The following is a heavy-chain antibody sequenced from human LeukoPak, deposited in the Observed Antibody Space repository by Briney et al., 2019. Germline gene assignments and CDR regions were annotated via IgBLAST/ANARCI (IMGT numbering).Heavy chain of an antibody. CDR3: ARRDSGSYFSAVYFDH. V-gene: IGHV4-59*08. CDR2: IYYSGST. D-gene: IGHD1-26*01. Sequence: SETLSLTCTVSGGSISSYYWSWIRQPPGKGLEWIGYIYYSGSTNYNPSLESRVTISADTSKNQFSLKLRSVTAADTAVYYCARRDSGSYFSAVYFDHWGQGILVTVSS. J-gene: IGHJ4*02. CDR1: GGSISSYY.